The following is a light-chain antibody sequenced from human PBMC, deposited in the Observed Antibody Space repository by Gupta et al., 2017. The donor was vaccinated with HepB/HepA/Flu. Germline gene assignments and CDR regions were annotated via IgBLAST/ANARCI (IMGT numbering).Light chain of an antibody. CDR1: QSVSSY. CDR3: QQRSNWPPLT. V-gene: IGKV3-11*01. CDR2: DAS. Sequence: EIVLTQSPATLSLSPGERATLSCRASQSVSSYLAWYQQKPGQAPRLLIYDASNRATGITARFSGSGCGTYLPLTSSSRELEDFAGYYSQQRSNWPPLTFGQGTRLEIK. J-gene: IGKJ5*01.